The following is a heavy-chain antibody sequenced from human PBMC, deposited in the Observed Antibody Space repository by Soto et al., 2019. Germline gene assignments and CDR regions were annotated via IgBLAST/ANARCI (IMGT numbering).Heavy chain of an antibody. Sequence: GASVKVSCKASGFTFTSSAVQWVRQARGQRLEWIGWIVVGSGNTNYAQKFQERVTITRDMSTSTAYMELSSLRSEDTAVYYCAAAIFGVPEGSSYYYYGMDVWGQGTTVTVSS. D-gene: IGHD3-3*01. V-gene: IGHV1-58*01. CDR3: AAAIFGVPEGSSYYYYGMDV. J-gene: IGHJ6*02. CDR2: IVVGSGNT. CDR1: GFTFTSSA.